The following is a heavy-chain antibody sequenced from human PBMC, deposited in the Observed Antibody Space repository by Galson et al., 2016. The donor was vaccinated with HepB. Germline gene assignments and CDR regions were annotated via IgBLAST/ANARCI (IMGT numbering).Heavy chain of an antibody. V-gene: IGHV3-33*01. D-gene: IGHD5-12*01. CDR2: IYYDGSNR. CDR1: GFTFSTFG. CDR3: ARGRWIMDV. J-gene: IGHJ6*02. Sequence: SLRLSCAASGFTFSTFGMHWVRQAPGKGLEWVALIYYDGSNRYYADSVKGRFTISRDNSYNTLYLQMNSLRAEDTAVYYCARGRWIMDVWGRGTTVTVSS.